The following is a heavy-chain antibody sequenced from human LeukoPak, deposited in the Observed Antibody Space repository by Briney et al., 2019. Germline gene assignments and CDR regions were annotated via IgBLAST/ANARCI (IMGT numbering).Heavy chain of an antibody. V-gene: IGHV3-23*01. CDR2: ISGSGGST. D-gene: IGHD6-19*01. CDR3: AKDLSSGLHFDY. Sequence: GGSLRLSCAASGFTFSSYSMNWVRQAPGKGLEWVSAISGSGGSTYYADSVKGRFTISRDNSKNALYLQMNSLRAEDTAVYYCAKDLSSGLHFDYWGQGTLVTVSS. J-gene: IGHJ4*02. CDR1: GFTFSSYS.